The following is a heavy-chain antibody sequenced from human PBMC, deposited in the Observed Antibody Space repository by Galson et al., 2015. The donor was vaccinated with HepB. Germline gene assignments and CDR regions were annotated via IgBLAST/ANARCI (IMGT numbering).Heavy chain of an antibody. V-gene: IGHV3-48*04. CDR3: ARQSGRWLQLALDY. J-gene: IGHJ4*02. CDR2: ISSSSSTI. D-gene: IGHD5-24*01. Sequence: SLRLSCADSGFTFSSNRMSWVRQAPGKGLEWVSYISSSSSTIYYADSVKGRFTISRDNAKNSLYLQMNSLRAEDTAVYYCARQSGRWLQLALDYWGQGTLVTVSS. CDR1: GFTFSSNR.